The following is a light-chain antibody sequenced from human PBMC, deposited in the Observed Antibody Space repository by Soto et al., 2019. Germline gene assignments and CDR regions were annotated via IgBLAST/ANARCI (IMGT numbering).Light chain of an antibody. CDR1: SGHSNYA. Sequence: QSVLTQSPSASASLGASVKLTCTLSSGHSNYAIAWHQQQPEKGPRYLMKLNSDGSHSKGDGIPDRFSGSSSGAERYLTISRLQSEDEADYSCQTWGTGIRVFGGGTKVTVL. V-gene: IGLV4-69*01. CDR2: LNSDGSH. J-gene: IGLJ3*02. CDR3: QTWGTGIRV.